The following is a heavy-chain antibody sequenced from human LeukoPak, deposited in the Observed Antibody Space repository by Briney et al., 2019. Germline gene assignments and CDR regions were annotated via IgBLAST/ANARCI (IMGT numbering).Heavy chain of an antibody. Sequence: GGSLRLSCAASRFTLNKIGMHWVRQAPGKGLEWVAFIPYDASNQHYADSVKGRFTISRDNSKNTLFLQMNSLRTEDTAVYYSVKRISGDWSFADYWGQGTLVTVSS. CDR2: IPYDASNQ. CDR1: RFTLNKIG. D-gene: IGHD2-21*01. CDR3: VKRISGDWSFADY. J-gene: IGHJ4*02. V-gene: IGHV3-30*02.